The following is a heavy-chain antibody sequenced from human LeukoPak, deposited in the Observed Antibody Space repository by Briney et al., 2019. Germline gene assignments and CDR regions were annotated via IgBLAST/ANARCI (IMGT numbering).Heavy chain of an antibody. J-gene: IGHJ4*02. CDR1: GVSISSGGYS. D-gene: IGHD3-10*01. CDR2: IYHSGST. Sequence: PSETLSLTCAVSGVSISSGGYSWGWIRQPPGKGLEWIGYIYHSGSTYYNPSLKSRVTISVDRSKNQFSLKLSSVTAADTAVYYCASSGYYGSGSYYHWGQGTLVTVSS. V-gene: IGHV4-30-2*01. CDR3: ASSGYYGSGSYYH.